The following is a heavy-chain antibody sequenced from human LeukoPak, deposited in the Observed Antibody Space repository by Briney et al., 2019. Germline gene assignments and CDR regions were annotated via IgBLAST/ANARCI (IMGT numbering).Heavy chain of an antibody. J-gene: IGHJ4*02. Sequence: PGGSLRLSCVASGFTFSNYWMHWVRQAPGKGLVWVSRINSDGTTTSYADSVKGRFTISRDDAKNTLYLQMNSLRAEDTAVYYCARNYLDYWGQGTLVTVSS. CDR1: GFTFSNYW. CDR2: INSDGTTT. V-gene: IGHV3-74*01. CDR3: ARNYLDY.